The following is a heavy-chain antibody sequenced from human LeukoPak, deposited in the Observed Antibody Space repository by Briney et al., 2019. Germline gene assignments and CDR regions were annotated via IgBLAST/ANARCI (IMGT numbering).Heavy chain of an antibody. V-gene: IGHV3-64D*09. CDR3: VKDLLGYCSSTSCYATGPFDY. D-gene: IGHD2-2*01. CDR1: GFSFSNYA. Sequence: PGGSLRLSCSASGFSFSNYAMHWVRQAPGEGLEYVSAISTNGGHTYYADSVQGRFTISRDDSKNTLYLQMSSLRAEDTALYYCVKDLLGYCSSTSCYATGPFDYWGQGTLVTVSS. J-gene: IGHJ4*02. CDR2: ISTNGGHT.